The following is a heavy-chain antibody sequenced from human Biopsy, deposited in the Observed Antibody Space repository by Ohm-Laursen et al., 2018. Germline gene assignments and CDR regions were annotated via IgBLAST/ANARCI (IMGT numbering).Heavy chain of an antibody. CDR1: GGSVSSNVAY. CDR3: ARDRTYRRDLSGSQGVFEM. CDR2: IFYSGIT. J-gene: IGHJ3*02. Sequence: SETLSLTCTVSGGSVSSNVAYWAWIRQPPGKGLESIGSIFYSGITYYNPSLQSRVTMSVDTSKNQFSLSLNSVTAADTAAYFCARDRTYRRDLSGSQGVFEMWGQGIMVTVSS. D-gene: IGHD3-22*01. V-gene: IGHV4-39*07.